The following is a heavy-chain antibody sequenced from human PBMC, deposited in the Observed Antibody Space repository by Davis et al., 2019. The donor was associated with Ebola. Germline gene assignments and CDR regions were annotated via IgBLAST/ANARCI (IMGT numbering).Heavy chain of an antibody. D-gene: IGHD2-21*01. Sequence: MPSETLSLTCTVSGGSIISSSSYWGWIRQPPRKGLEWIGSIYYSGITYYNPSLKSRVTISVDTSKNQFSLKLSSVTAADTAVYYCARLIAGYGMDVWGQGTTVTVSS. V-gene: IGHV4-39*01. CDR2: IYYSGIT. CDR3: ARLIAGYGMDV. CDR1: GGSIISSSSY. J-gene: IGHJ6*02.